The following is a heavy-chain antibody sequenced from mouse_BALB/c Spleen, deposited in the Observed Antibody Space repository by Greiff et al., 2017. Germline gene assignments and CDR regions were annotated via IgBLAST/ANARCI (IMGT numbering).Heavy chain of an antibody. J-gene: IGHJ4*01. CDR2: IYPGSGST. CDR3: ARNGLIGRGAMDY. V-gene: IGHV1-55*01. D-gene: IGHD3-1*01. Sequence: QAQLQQPGAELVKPGTSVKLSCKASGYNFTSYWINWVKLRPGQGLEWIGDIYPGSGSTNYNEKFKSKATLTVDTSSSTAYMQLSSLASEDSALYYCARNGLIGRGAMDYWGQGTSVTVSS. CDR1: GYNFTSYW.